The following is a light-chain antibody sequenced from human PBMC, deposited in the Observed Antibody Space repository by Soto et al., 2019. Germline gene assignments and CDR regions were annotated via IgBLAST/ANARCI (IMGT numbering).Light chain of an antibody. CDR3: CAYSGISTFCV. J-gene: IGLJ1*01. CDR1: SSDVGSYNL. V-gene: IGLV2-23*02. CDR2: EVS. Sequence: QSALTQPASVSGSPGQSITISCTGTSSDVGSYNLVSWYQQHPGKVPKLMIYEVSKRPSGISNRFSGSKSGNTASLTISGLQAEDEADYYCCAYSGISTFCVFGTGTKVTXL.